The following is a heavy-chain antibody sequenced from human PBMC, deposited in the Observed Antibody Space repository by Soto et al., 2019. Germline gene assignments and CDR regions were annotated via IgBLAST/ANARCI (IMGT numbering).Heavy chain of an antibody. CDR3: AKRAVVGAARYFDY. V-gene: IGHV3-23*01. CDR2: IGASSNS. Sequence: GGSLRLSCAASGFTFSGYAMSWVRQAPGKGLQWVSTIGASSNSYYPDSVKGRFTISRDNSKNTLYLQMNSLRAEDTAVYYCAKRAVVGAARYFDYWGLGTLVTVSS. J-gene: IGHJ4*02. D-gene: IGHD2-15*01. CDR1: GFTFSGYA.